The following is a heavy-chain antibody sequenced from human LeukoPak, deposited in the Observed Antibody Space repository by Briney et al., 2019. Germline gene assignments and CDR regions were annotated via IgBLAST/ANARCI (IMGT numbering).Heavy chain of an antibody. Sequence: ASVKVSCKASGYTFTSYYMHWVRQAPGQGLEWMGIINPSGGTTSYAQKFQGRVTLTRDMSTSTVYMELSSLISDDTAVYYCATLGGPSDYWGQGTLVIVSS. CDR2: INPSGGTT. CDR1: GYTFTSYY. V-gene: IGHV1-46*01. D-gene: IGHD3-16*01. CDR3: ATLGGPSDY. J-gene: IGHJ4*02.